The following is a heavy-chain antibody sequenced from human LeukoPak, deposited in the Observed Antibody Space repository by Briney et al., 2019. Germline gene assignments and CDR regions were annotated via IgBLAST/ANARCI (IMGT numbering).Heavy chain of an antibody. CDR3: ARGGYMSNWFEH. CDR1: GGSISDSY. Sequence: SETLSLTCSVSGGSISDSYWSWIRQRPGKGLEWIGKIHDSGITNYNPSLKSRVTFSVDTSKKQFSLNLNSVTAADTAVYYCARGGYMSNWFEHWGQGTPVTVSS. J-gene: IGHJ5*02. D-gene: IGHD5-12*01. CDR2: IHDSGIT. V-gene: IGHV4-59*01.